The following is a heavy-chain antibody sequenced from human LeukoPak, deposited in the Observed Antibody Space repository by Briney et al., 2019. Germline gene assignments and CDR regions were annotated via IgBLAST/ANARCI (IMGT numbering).Heavy chain of an antibody. V-gene: IGHV5-51*01. J-gene: IGHJ4*01. CDR1: GYIFLDYG. D-gene: IGHD3-16*01. CDR2: IYPGDSDT. Sequence: GESLKISCKVSGYIFLDYGIGWARQMPGRGPEWMGIIYPGDSDTRYSPSFQGQVTISADKSIKTAYLQWSSLKASDTAMYSCARHRSYFRILMTLHAADLWGQGTLVTVSS. CDR3: ARHRSYFRILMTLHAADL.